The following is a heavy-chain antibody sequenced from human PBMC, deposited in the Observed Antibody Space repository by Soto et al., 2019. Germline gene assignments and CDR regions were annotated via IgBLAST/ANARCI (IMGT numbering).Heavy chain of an antibody. CDR1: GFTVSSNY. Sequence: EVQLVESGGGLVQPGGSLRLSCAASGFTVSSNYMSWVRQAPGKGLEWVSVIYSGGTTYYADSVKGRFTISRDNSKNTLYLQMNSLRDEDTAMYSCARNGDSSDYRGWFDPWGQGTLVTVSS. D-gene: IGHD3-22*01. CDR2: IYSGGTT. CDR3: ARNGDSSDYRGWFDP. J-gene: IGHJ5*02. V-gene: IGHV3-66*01.